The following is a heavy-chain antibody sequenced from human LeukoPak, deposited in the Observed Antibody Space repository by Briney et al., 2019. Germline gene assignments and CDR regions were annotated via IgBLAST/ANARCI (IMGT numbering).Heavy chain of an antibody. Sequence: GGSLRLSCTASKFTFSGYWMHWVRQPPGKGLVWVARINSDGASTTYADSVKARFTISRDNAKNSLYLQLNSLRAEDTAVYYCAGGVGSSIVWGQGTTVTVS. D-gene: IGHD2-15*01. CDR2: INSDGAST. CDR3: AGGVGSSIV. V-gene: IGHV3-74*03. J-gene: IGHJ6*02. CDR1: KFTFSGYW.